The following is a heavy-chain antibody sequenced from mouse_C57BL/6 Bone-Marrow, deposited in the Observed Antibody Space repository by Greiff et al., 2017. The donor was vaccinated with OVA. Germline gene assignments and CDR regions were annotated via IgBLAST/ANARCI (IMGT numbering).Heavy chain of an antibody. V-gene: IGHV5-17*01. Sequence: EVKLVESGGGLVRPGGSLKLSCAASGFTFSDYGMHWVRQAPEKGLEWVAYISGGSSTIYYADTVKGRFTISRDNAKNTLFLQMTSLRSEDTAMYYCARPHYYGSSYAWYFDVWGTGTTVTVSS. J-gene: IGHJ1*03. CDR2: ISGGSSTI. CDR3: ARPHYYGSSYAWYFDV. CDR1: GFTFSDYG. D-gene: IGHD1-1*01.